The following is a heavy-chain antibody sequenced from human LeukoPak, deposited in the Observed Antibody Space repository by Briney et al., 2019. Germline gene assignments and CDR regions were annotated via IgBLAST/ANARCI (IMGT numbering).Heavy chain of an antibody. CDR2: ISAYNGNT. CDR3: ARGYSSSWYSRPFDY. V-gene: IGHV1-18*01. Sequence: GASVKVSCKASGGTFSSYAISWVRQAPGQGLEWMGWISAYNGNTNYAQKLQGRVTMTTDTSTSTAYMELRSLRSDDTAVYYCARGYSSSWYSRPFDYWGQGTLVTVSS. D-gene: IGHD6-13*01. CDR1: GGTFSSYA. J-gene: IGHJ4*02.